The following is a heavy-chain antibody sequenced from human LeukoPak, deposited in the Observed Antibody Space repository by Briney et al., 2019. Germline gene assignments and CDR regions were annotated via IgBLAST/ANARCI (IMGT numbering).Heavy chain of an antibody. CDR1: GYTLTELS. Sequence: GASVKVSCKVSGYTLTELSMHWVRQAPGKGLEWMGGIIPIFGTANYAQKFQGRVTITADKSTSTAYMELSSLRSEDTAVYYCARGWELREAFDIWGQGTMVTVSS. CDR2: IIPIFGTA. V-gene: IGHV1-69*06. D-gene: IGHD1-26*01. J-gene: IGHJ3*02. CDR3: ARGWELREAFDI.